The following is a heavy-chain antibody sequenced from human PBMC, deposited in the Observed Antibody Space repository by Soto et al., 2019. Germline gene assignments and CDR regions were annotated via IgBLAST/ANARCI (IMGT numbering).Heavy chain of an antibody. V-gene: IGHV1-18*01. CDR2: ISAHNGNT. CDR3: ARGRYGDY. J-gene: IGHJ4*02. Sequence: QVHLVQSGDEVKKPGASVKDSCKGSGYAFTTYGITWLRQAPGQQLEWMGWISAHNGNTNYAQKLQGRVTVTRDTSTSTAYMELRSLRSDDTAVYYCARGRYGDYWGQGALVTVSS. D-gene: IGHD1-1*01. CDR1: GYAFTTYG.